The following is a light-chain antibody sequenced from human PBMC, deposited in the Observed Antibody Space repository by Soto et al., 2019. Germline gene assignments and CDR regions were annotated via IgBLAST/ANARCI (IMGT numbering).Light chain of an antibody. CDR2: AAS. CDR3: QQSYGTPRT. Sequence: DIQMTQSPSYLSASVGDRVTITCRASQTISTYLNWYQQKPGKAPNLLVYAASTLQRGVPSRFSGSGSGTDFTLTISSLQPEDFATYNCQQSYGTPRTFGQGTKVDFK. CDR1: QTISTY. V-gene: IGKV1-39*01. J-gene: IGKJ1*01.